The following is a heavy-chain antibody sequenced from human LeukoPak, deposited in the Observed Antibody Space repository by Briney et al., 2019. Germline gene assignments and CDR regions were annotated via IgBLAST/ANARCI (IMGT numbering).Heavy chain of an antibody. V-gene: IGHV3-72*01. D-gene: IGHD3-22*01. CDR3: ARGGRSSDSNAYYYVGDY. CDR2: TRNKAKSYTI. Sequence: GGSLRLSCAASGFTFSDHYMDWVRQAPGKGLEWVGRTRNKAKSYTIEYAASVKGRFTISRDDSKNSLYLQINSLKTEDTAVYYCARGGRSSDSNAYYYVGDYWGQGTLVTVSS. CDR1: GFTFSDHY. J-gene: IGHJ4*02.